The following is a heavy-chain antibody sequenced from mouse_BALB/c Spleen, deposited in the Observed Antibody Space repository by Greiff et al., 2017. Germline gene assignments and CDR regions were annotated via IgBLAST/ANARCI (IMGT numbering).Heavy chain of an antibody. CDR1: GFTFSSYA. D-gene: IGHD2-2*01. Sequence: EVMLVESGGGLVKPGGSLKLSCAASGFTFSSYAMSWVRQTPEKRLEWVASISSGGSTYYPDTVKGRFTISRDNAKNTLYLQMSSLKSEDTAMYYCARQGGYDWDYAMDYWGQGTSVTVSS. CDR3: ARQGGYDWDYAMDY. V-gene: IGHV5-6-5*01. J-gene: IGHJ4*01. CDR2: ISSGGST.